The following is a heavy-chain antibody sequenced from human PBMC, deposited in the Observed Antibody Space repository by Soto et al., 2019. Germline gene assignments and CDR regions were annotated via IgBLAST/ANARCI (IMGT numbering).Heavy chain of an antibody. V-gene: IGHV3-23*01. D-gene: IGHD2-8*01. CDR1: GFTFSTYA. CDR3: AGRYCTNGVCYTNYYYYIDV. Sequence: EVQLLESGGGLVQPGGSLRLSCAASGFTFSTYAMSWVRQAPGKGLEWVSTITTSGGNTYYADSVQGRFTISRDDSKNTLYLQMNSLRAEDTAVYYCAGRYCTNGVCYTNYYYYIDVWGKWTTVTVSS. CDR2: ITTSGGNT. J-gene: IGHJ6*03.